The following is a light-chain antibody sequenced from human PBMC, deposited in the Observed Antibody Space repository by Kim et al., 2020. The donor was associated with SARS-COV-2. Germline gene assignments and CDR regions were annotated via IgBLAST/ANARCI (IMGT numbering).Light chain of an antibody. CDR1: SGSIASNY. J-gene: IGLJ2*01. Sequence: KTVTISCTRSSGSIASNYVQWYQQRPGSAPITMIYEDNQRPSGVPDRFSGSIDSSSNSASLTISGLKTEDEADYYCQSYDTSNHVVFGGGTQLTVL. CDR2: EDN. V-gene: IGLV6-57*03. CDR3: QSYDTSNHVV.